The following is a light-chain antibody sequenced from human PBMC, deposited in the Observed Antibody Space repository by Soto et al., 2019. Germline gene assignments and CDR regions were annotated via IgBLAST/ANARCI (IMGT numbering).Light chain of an antibody. J-gene: IGKJ2*02. CDR1: QSVSSN. CDR2: GAS. V-gene: IGKV3-15*01. Sequence: EIVMTQSPATLSVSPGERATLSCRASQSVSSNLACYQQKPGQAPRLLIYGASTRATGIPARFSGSGSGTEFTLTISSLQSEDFAFYYCQQYKNWPPWTFGQGTKLEI. CDR3: QQYKNWPPWT.